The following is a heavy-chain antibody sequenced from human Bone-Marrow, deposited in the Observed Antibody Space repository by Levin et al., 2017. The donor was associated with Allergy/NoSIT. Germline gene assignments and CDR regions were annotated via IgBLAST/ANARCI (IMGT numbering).Heavy chain of an antibody. Sequence: GASVKVSCKASGYTFTGYYMHWVRQAPGQGLEWMGWINPNSGGTNYAQKFQGRVTMTRDTSISTAYMELSRLRSDDTAVYYCARVPRHDYYGSGSYYNPHLDYWGQGTLVTVSS. J-gene: IGHJ4*02. D-gene: IGHD3-10*01. CDR2: INPNSGGT. CDR1: GYTFTGYY. V-gene: IGHV1-2*02. CDR3: ARVPRHDYYGSGSYYNPHLDY.